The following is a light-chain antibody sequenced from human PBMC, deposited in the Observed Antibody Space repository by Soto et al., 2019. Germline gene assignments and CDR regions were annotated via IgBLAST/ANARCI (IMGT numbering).Light chain of an antibody. J-gene: IGLJ1*01. CDR3: CSYTSGPAYV. CDR1: SSDVGSYNL. V-gene: IGLV2-23*01. CDR2: EAT. Sequence: SVLTQPASVSGSPGQSITISCTGTSSDVGSYNLVSWYQQHPGKAPKLMIYEATKRPSGVSNRFSGSKSGSTASLTISGLQAEDEADYYCCSYTSGPAYVFGTGTKLTVL.